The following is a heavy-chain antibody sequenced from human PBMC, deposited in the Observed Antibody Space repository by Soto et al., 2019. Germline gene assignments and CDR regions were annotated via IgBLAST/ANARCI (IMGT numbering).Heavy chain of an antibody. CDR1: GGSISSSSYY. V-gene: IGHV4-39*01. Sequence: QLQLQESGPGLVKPSETLSLTCTVSGGSISSSSYYWGWIRQPPGKGLEWIGSIYYSGSTYYNPSLKSRVTISVDTSKNQFSLKLSSVTAADTAVYYCARVFGSGSYPDAFDIWGQGTMVTVSS. D-gene: IGHD3-10*01. CDR3: ARVFGSGSYPDAFDI. CDR2: IYYSGST. J-gene: IGHJ3*02.